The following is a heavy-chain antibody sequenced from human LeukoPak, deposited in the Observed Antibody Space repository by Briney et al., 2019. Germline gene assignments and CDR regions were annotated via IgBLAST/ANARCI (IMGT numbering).Heavy chain of an antibody. CDR2: IYHSGST. J-gene: IGHJ3*02. V-gene: IGHV4-38-2*01. D-gene: IGHD2-2*01. Sequence: SETLSLTCAVSGYSIGSGYYWGWIRQPPGKGLEWIGGIYHSGSTYYNPSLKNRVTISVDTSKNQFSLKLSSVTAADTAVYYCARYYRYQLLTYDAFDIWGQGTMVTVSS. CDR3: ARYYRYQLLTYDAFDI. CDR1: GYSIGSGYY.